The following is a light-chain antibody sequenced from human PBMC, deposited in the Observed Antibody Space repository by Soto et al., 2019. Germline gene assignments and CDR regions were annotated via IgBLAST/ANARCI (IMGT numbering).Light chain of an antibody. CDR3: QQYNSYSPET. J-gene: IGKJ1*01. CDR2: DAS. V-gene: IGKV1-5*01. CDR1: QSVRSY. Sequence: DIQMTHSPSSLSASVSGGVTITCRASQSVRSYLNWYQQKPGKAPKLLLYDASSLESGVPSRFSGSGSGTEFTLTISSLQPEDFATYYCQQYNSYSPETLGQGTKVDIK.